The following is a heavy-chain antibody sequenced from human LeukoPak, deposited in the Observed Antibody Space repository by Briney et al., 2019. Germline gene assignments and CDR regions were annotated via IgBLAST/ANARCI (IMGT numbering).Heavy chain of an antibody. Sequence: GGSLRLSCAASGFTFSSYGMHWVRQAPGKGLEWVAVIWYDGSNKYYADSVKGRFTISRDNSKNTLYLQMNSLRAEDTAVYYCAREYSSSSGKALDYWGQGTLVTVSS. CDR3: AREYSSSSGKALDY. CDR2: IWYDGSNK. D-gene: IGHD6-6*01. J-gene: IGHJ4*02. V-gene: IGHV3-33*01. CDR1: GFTFSSYG.